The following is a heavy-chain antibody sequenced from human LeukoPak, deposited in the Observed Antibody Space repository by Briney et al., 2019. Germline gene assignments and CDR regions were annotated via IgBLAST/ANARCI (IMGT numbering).Heavy chain of an antibody. Sequence: GGSLRLSCAASGFTFSSYGMHWVRQAPGKGLEWVAFIRYDGSNKYYADSVKGRFTISRDNAKNSLYLQMNSLRAEDTAVYYCARDRYYGGPYDAFDIWGQGTMVTVSS. CDR3: ARDRYYGGPYDAFDI. V-gene: IGHV3-30*02. CDR2: IRYDGSNK. D-gene: IGHD3-3*01. CDR1: GFTFSSYG. J-gene: IGHJ3*02.